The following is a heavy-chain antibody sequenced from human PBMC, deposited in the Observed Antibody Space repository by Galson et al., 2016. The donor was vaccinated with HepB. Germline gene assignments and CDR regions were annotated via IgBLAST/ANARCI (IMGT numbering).Heavy chain of an antibody. J-gene: IGHJ6*02. CDR3: ARGLISQTHYYVSTNYGYYYYYGMDV. V-gene: IGHV4-34*01. D-gene: IGHD3-10*01. CDR1: GGSFSGYY. Sequence: LSLTCAVYGGSFSGYYWSWIRQPPGERLEWIGEIGHSGSTTYNPSLKSRVTISLDTSKNQFSLRLKSVTAADTAVYFCARGLISQTHYYVSTNYGYYYYYGMDVWSQGATVTVSS. CDR2: IGHSGST.